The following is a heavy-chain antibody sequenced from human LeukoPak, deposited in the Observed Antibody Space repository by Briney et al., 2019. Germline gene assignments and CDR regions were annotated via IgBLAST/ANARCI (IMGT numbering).Heavy chain of an antibody. D-gene: IGHD3-3*01. CDR1: GYTFTSYG. V-gene: IGHV1-18*01. CDR2: ISAYNGNT. Sequence: ASVKVSCKASGYTFTSYGISWVRQAPGQGLEWMGWISAYNGNTNYAQKLQGRVTMTTDTSTSTAYMELRSLRSDDTAVYYCARDSDFWSGYYPLENPKNIDYWGQGTLVTVCS. CDR3: ARDSDFWSGYYPLENPKNIDY. J-gene: IGHJ4*02.